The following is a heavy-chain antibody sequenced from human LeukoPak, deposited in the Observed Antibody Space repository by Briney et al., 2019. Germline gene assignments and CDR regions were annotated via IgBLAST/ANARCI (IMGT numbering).Heavy chain of an antibody. CDR2: ISGYNGNT. V-gene: IGHV1-18*01. D-gene: IGHD3-16*01. CDR3: ARTSHESVLYWSDP. Sequence: GASVKVSYEASGYTFTTYGIGWVRQAPGQGLEWMGWISGYNGNTNYAQKFQGRVTMTTDTSTSTAYMELRSLRSDDTAVYYCARTSHESVLYWSDPWGQGTLVTVSS. CDR1: GYTFTTYG. J-gene: IGHJ5*02.